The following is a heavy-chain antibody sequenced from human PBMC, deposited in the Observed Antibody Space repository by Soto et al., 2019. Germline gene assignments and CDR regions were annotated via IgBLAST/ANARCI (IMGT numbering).Heavy chain of an antibody. CDR1: GFNFGDYA. J-gene: IGHJ4*02. V-gene: IGHV3-9*01. D-gene: IGHD3-3*01. CDR2: VTWNSGKA. Sequence: EVQLVESGGGLVQPGRSLRLSCTASGFNFGDYAMHWVRQAPGKGLEWVSFVTWNSGKADYADSVEGRFNIFRDNAKNSLYLQMNSLKPEDTALYYCVKEATIFGVVPKRAFDHWGRGTLVTVSS. CDR3: VKEATIFGVVPKRAFDH.